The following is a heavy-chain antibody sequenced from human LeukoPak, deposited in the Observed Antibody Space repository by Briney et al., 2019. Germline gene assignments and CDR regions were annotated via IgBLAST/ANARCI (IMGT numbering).Heavy chain of an antibody. D-gene: IGHD5-24*01. CDR3: ARLSLYNTQDY. V-gene: IGHV4-39*01. J-gene: IGHJ4*02. Sequence: SETLSLTCTISGGSISSSSYYWGWIRQPPGKGLEWIGSIYYSGSTYYNPSLKSRVTISVDTSKNQFSLKLSSVTAADTAVYYCARLSLYNTQDYWGQGTLVTVSP. CDR1: GGSISSSSYY. CDR2: IYYSGST.